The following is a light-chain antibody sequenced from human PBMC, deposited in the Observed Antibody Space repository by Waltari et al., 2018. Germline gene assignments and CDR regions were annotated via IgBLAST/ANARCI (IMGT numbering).Light chain of an antibody. CDR3: SSYTSSDTWV. CDR2: EVT. CDR1: SSDVGGYNY. J-gene: IGLJ3*02. Sequence: QSALTQPASVSGSPGQSITISCTGTSSDVGGYNYVSWYQQHPGKAPKFMIYEVTNRPSGVSNRFSGSKSGNTAYLTISGLRDEDEADYHCSSYTSSDTWVFGGGTKVTVL. V-gene: IGLV2-14*01.